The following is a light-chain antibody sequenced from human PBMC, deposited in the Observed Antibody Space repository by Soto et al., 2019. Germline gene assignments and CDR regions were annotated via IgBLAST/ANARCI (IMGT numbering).Light chain of an antibody. Sequence: EIVLTQSPATLSLSPGERATLSCRASQSVSSYLAWYQQKPGQAPRLLIYDASNRATGIPARFSGSGSGTDFTLTISSLEAEDFEVYYCQHRSNWPPRFTFGPGTKVDIK. V-gene: IGKV3-11*01. CDR3: QHRSNWPPRFT. CDR2: DAS. J-gene: IGKJ3*01. CDR1: QSVSSY.